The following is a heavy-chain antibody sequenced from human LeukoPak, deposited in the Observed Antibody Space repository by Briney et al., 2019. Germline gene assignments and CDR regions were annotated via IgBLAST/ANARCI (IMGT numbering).Heavy chain of an antibody. V-gene: IGHV1-18*01. CDR3: ARDSGDTDFDY. J-gene: IGHJ4*02. CDR2: VSAYDGNT. D-gene: IGHD3-10*01. Sequence: ASVKVSCKASGYTFTSYGIAWVRQAPGQGLEWMGWVSAYDGNTNYAQKLQGRVTMTTDTSTSTAYMELRSLRSDDTAVYYCARDSGDTDFDYWGQGTLVTVSS. CDR1: GYTFTSYG.